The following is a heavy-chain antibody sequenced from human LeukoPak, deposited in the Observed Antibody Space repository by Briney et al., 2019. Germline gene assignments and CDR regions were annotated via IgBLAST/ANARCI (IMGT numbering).Heavy chain of an antibody. CDR2: IYYSGST. Sequence: PSETLSLTCTVSGGSISSSSYYWGWIRQPPGKGLEWIGSIYYSGSTYYNPSLKSRVTISVDTSKNQFSLKLSSVTAADTAVYYCARHLMGGYDSNTFDYWGQGTLVTVSS. CDR3: ARHLMGGYDSNTFDY. D-gene: IGHD3-22*01. V-gene: IGHV4-39*01. J-gene: IGHJ4*02. CDR1: GGSISSSSYY.